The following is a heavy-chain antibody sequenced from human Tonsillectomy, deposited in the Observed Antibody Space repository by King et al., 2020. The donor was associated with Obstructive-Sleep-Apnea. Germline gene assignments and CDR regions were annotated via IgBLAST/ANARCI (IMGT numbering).Heavy chain of an antibody. CDR3: AKGGYYFDY. J-gene: IGHJ4*02. Sequence: QVQLVESGGGVVQPGRSLRLSCVASGFTFSNYGMHWVRQAPGKGLEWVAFIRYDGSNKYYADSVKGRFTISRDNSKNRLYLQMNSLRADDTAVYYCAKGGYYFDYWGQGTLVTVSS. CDR1: GFTFSNYG. CDR2: IRYDGSNK. D-gene: IGHD3-16*01. V-gene: IGHV3-30*02.